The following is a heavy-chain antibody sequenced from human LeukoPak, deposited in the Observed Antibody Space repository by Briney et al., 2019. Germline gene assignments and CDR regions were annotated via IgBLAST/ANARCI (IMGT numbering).Heavy chain of an antibody. D-gene: IGHD3-10*01. V-gene: IGHV4-4*07. CDR1: GDSISIYY. CDR3: ARDSGTTGEVKFDP. J-gene: IGHJ5*02. CDR2: IYGSGTT. Sequence: SETLSLTCTVSGDSISIYYWSWIRQPAGKGLEWIGRIYGSGTTTYNPSLKSRVSMSIDTSKNQFSLKLMSVTAADTAVYYCARDSGTTGEVKFDPWGQGTLVTVSS.